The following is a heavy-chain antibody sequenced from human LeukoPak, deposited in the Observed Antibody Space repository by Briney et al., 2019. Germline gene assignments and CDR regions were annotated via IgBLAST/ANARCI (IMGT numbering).Heavy chain of an antibody. Sequence: GGSLRLSRVASGFSFSGFGMHWVRQAPGKGLEWVAVISYDGSNKYYADSVKGRFTTSRDNSKNTLYLQINSLRAEDTAVYYCAKDRAVRGVIEVDYWGQGTLVTVSS. CDR3: AKDRAVRGVIEVDY. CDR2: ISYDGSNK. D-gene: IGHD3-10*01. V-gene: IGHV3-30*18. CDR1: GFSFSGFG. J-gene: IGHJ4*02.